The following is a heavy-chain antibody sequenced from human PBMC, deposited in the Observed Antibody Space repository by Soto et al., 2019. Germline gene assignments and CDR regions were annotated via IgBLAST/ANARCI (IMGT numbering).Heavy chain of an antibody. V-gene: IGHV5-51*01. D-gene: IGHD6-19*01. CDR1: GYSFTSWW. J-gene: IGHJ4*02. CDR2: IYPGDSDA. CDR3: ARSGSSGWSGGFDF. Sequence: GESLKISCKGSGYSFTSWWIGWVRQMPGRGLEWMGIIYPGDSDARYSPSFHGQVTISADKSIGTAYLQWSSLKASDTAMYYCARSGSSGWSGGFDFWGQGTLVTVSS.